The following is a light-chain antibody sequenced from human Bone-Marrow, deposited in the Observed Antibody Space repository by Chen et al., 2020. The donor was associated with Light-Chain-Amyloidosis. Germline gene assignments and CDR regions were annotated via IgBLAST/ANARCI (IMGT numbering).Light chain of an antibody. CDR3: QQYYGTPT. CDR2: WAS. V-gene: IGKV4-1*01. CDR1: QSVLHSSNNKNY. Sequence: DIVMTQSPTFLSVSLGERATINCRSSQSVLHSSNNKNYLAWYQQKPGQPPKLLIYWASTRESGVPDRFSASGSGTDFTLTISSLQAEDVAVYHCQQYYGTPTFGPGTKVDIK. J-gene: IGKJ3*01.